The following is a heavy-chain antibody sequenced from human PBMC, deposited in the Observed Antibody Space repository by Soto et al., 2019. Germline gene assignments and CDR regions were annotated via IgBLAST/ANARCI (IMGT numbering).Heavy chain of an antibody. D-gene: IGHD5-18*01. CDR2: INHSGST. CDR1: GGSFSGYY. V-gene: IGHV4-34*01. J-gene: IGHJ2*01. Sequence: QVQLQQWGAGLLKPSETLSLTCAVYGGSFSGYYWSWIRQPPGKGLEWIGEINHSGSTNYNPSLKSRVTIAVDTSKNQFSLKLSSVTAADTAVYYCARVGRIQLWLRGWYFDLWGRGTLVTVSS. CDR3: ARVGRIQLWLRGWYFDL.